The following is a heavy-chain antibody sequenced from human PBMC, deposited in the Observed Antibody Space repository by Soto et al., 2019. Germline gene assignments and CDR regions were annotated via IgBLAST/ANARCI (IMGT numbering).Heavy chain of an antibody. J-gene: IGHJ4*02. CDR1: GGSISSYY. CDR2: IYYSGTT. D-gene: IGHD6-25*01. V-gene: IGHV4-59*01. Sequence: SETLSLTCIVSGGSISSYYWSWIRQPPGKGLEWIGYIYYSGTTNYSPSLKSRVTISVDTSKNQFSLKLSSVTAADTAVYYCAGRGPPNYFDYWGQGTLVTVSS. CDR3: AGRGPPNYFDY.